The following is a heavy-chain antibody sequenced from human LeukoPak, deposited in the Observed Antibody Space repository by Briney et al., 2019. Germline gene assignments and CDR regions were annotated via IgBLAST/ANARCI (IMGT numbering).Heavy chain of an antibody. CDR3: AREGIAAPTGSDY. V-gene: IGHV1-69*05. J-gene: IGHJ4*02. Sequence: SVKVSCKASGGTFSSYAISWVRQAPGQGLEWMGRIIPIFGTANYAQKFQGRVTITTDESTSTAYMELSSLRSEDAAVYYCAREGIAAPTGSDYWGQGTLVTVSS. D-gene: IGHD6-13*01. CDR2: IIPIFGTA. CDR1: GGTFSSYA.